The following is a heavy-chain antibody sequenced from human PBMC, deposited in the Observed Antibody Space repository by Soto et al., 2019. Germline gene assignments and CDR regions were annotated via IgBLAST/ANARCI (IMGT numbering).Heavy chain of an antibody. J-gene: IGHJ6*02. D-gene: IGHD7-27*01. CDR3: VSETGDGPYYYYYGMDV. Sequence: SETLSLTCTVSGGSISSSSYYWGWIRQPPGKGLEWIGSIYYSGSTYYNPSLKSRVTISVDTSKNQFSLKLSSVTAADTAVYYCVSETGDGPYYYYYGMDVWGQGXTVTVYS. CDR2: IYYSGST. V-gene: IGHV4-39*01. CDR1: GGSISSSSYY.